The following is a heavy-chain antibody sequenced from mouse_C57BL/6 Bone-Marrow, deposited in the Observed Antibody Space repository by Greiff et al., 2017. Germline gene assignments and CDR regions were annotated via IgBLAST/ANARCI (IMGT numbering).Heavy chain of an antibody. Sequence: EVQLQQSGPELVKPGASVKISCKASGYTFTDYYMNWVKQSHGKSLEWIGDINPNNGGTSYNQKFKGKATLTVDKSSSTAYMELRSLTSEDSAVYYCARGPLKVYYAMDYWGQGTSVTVSS. CDR1: GYTFTDYY. CDR2: INPNNGGT. V-gene: IGHV1-26*01. CDR3: ARGPLKVYYAMDY. J-gene: IGHJ4*01.